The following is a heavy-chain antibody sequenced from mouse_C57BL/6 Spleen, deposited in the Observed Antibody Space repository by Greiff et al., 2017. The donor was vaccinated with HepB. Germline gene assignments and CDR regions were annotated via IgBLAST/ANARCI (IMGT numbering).Heavy chain of an antibody. J-gene: IGHJ4*01. CDR2: ISGGGGNT. Sequence: EVHLVESGGGLVKPGGSLKLSCAASGFTFSSYTMSWVRQTPEKRLEWVATISGGGGNTYYPDSVKGRFTISRDNAKNTLYLQMSSLRSEDTALYYCARRYRDYAMDYWGQGTSVTVSS. CDR1: GFTFSSYT. D-gene: IGHD2-14*01. V-gene: IGHV5-9*01. CDR3: ARRYRDYAMDY.